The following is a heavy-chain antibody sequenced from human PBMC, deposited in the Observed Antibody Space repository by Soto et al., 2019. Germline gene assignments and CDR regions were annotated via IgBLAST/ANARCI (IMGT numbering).Heavy chain of an antibody. CDR1: GFTFSSHA. J-gene: IGHJ4*02. D-gene: IGHD2-8*01. V-gene: IGHV3-23*01. CDR3: AKEIFAAAYAATSAFDL. CDR2: VDGSGADT. Sequence: GGSLRLSCAASGFTFSSHAMGWLRQAPGTEPEWVAFVDGSGADTSYADSVKGRFTISRDNSENSLYLHMNSLRAEDSGRYFSAKEIFAAAYAATSAFDLWGQGTLVTVSS.